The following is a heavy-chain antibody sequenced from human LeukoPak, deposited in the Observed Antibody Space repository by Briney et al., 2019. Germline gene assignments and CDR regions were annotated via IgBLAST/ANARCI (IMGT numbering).Heavy chain of an antibody. J-gene: IGHJ3*02. CDR1: GFTFSRYS. V-gene: IGHV3-21*01. D-gene: IGHD6-6*01. Sequence: GGSLRLSCAASGFTFSRYSMNWVRQAPGKGLEWVSSISASSSYIYYADSVKGRFIISRDNAKNSLYLQMNSQRAEDTAVYYCARATSTSSGAFDIWGQGTMVTVSS. CDR2: ISASSSYI. CDR3: ARATSTSSGAFDI.